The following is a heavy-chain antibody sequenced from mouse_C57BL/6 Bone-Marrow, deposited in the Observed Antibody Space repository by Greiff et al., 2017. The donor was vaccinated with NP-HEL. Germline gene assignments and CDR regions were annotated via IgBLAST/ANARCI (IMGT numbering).Heavy chain of an antibody. V-gene: IGHV5-17*01. CDR2: ISSGSSTI. CDR3: ARRRGSWFAY. CDR1: GFTFSDYG. Sequence: VQLKESGGGLVKPGGSLKLSCAASGFTFSDYGMHWVRQAPEKGLEWVAYISSGSSTIYYADTVKGRFTISRDNAKNTLFLQMTSLRSEDTAMYYCARRRGSWFAYWGQGTLVTVSA. J-gene: IGHJ3*01.